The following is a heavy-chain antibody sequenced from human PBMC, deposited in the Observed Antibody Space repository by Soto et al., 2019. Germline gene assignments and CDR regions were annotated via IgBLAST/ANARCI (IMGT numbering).Heavy chain of an antibody. D-gene: IGHD2-2*01. J-gene: IGHJ4*02. CDR1: GFTFDGYS. V-gene: IGHV3-21*06. CDR2: ISSTSNYI. Sequence: EVQLVESGGGLVKPGGSLRLSCTASGFTFDGYSMNWVRQAPGKGLEWVSSISSTSNYIYYGDSMKGRFSISRDNAKNSLYVERNSLRAEDTAVYYCTRESEYHTSSLDVWGQGTLVTVSS. CDR3: TRESEYHTSSLDV.